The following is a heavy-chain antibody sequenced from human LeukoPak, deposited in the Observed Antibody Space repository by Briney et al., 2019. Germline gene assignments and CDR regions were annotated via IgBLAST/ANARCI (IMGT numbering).Heavy chain of an antibody. V-gene: IGHV4-30-4*01. Sequence: SETLSLTCTVSGGSISSGDYYWSWIRQPPGKGLEWIGYIYYSGSTYYNPSLKSRVTISVDTSKNQFSLKLSSVTAADTAVYYCARIDCSGGSCYSGNLDYWGQGTLVTVSS. J-gene: IGHJ4*02. CDR2: IYYSGST. CDR3: ARIDCSGGSCYSGNLDY. D-gene: IGHD2-15*01. CDR1: GGSISSGDYY.